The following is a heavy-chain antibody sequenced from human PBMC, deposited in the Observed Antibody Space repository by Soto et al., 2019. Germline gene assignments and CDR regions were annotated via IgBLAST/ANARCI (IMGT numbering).Heavy chain of an antibody. CDR1: GYSFTSYW. V-gene: IGHV5-51*01. CDR3: ARRHYYDSSGKSTVFYYGMDV. D-gene: IGHD3-22*01. Sequence: GESLKISCKGSGYSFTSYWIGCVRQMPGKGLEWMGIIYPGDSDTRYSPSFQGQVTISADKSISTAYLQWSSLKASDTAMYYCARRHYYDSSGKSTVFYYGMDVWGQGTTVTVSS. CDR2: IYPGDSDT. J-gene: IGHJ6*02.